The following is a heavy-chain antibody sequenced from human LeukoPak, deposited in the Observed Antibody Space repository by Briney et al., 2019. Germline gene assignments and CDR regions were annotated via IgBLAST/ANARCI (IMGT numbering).Heavy chain of an antibody. V-gene: IGHV4-38-2*02. Sequence: SETLSLTCTVSGYSISSGYYWGWIRQPPGKGLEWIGSIYHSGSTYYNPSLKSRVTISVDTSKNQFSLKLSSVTAADTAVYYCARGNYGESAFDIWGQGTMVTVSS. CDR2: IYHSGST. J-gene: IGHJ3*02. D-gene: IGHD4-17*01. CDR3: ARGNYGESAFDI. CDR1: GYSISSGYY.